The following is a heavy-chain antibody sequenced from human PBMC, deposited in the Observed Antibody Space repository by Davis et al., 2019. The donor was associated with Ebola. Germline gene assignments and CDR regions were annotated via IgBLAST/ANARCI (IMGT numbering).Heavy chain of an antibody. CDR1: GYTFTSYA. V-gene: IGHV1-3*01. Sequence: ASVKVSCKASGYTFTSYAMHWVRQAPGQRLEWMGWINAGNGNTNYAQKFQGRVTMTRDTSTSTVYMELSSLRSEDTAVYYCARDFDVGYCTGGVCYYYGMDVWGQGTTVTVSS. D-gene: IGHD2-8*02. CDR2: INAGNGNT. CDR3: ARDFDVGYCTGGVCYYYGMDV. J-gene: IGHJ6*02.